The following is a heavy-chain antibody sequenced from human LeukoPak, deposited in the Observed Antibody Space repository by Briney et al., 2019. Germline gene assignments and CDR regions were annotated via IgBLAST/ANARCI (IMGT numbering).Heavy chain of an antibody. CDR1: GFTFSDYY. Sequence: GGSLRLSCAASGFTFSDYYMSWIRQAPGKGLEWVSYISSSSSYTNYADSVKGRFTISRDNAKNSLYLQMNSLRAEDTAVYYCVRDTGAQYYYYGMDVWGKGTTVTVSS. V-gene: IGHV3-11*06. D-gene: IGHD4/OR15-4a*01. CDR3: VRDTGAQYYYYGMDV. J-gene: IGHJ6*04. CDR2: ISSSSSYT.